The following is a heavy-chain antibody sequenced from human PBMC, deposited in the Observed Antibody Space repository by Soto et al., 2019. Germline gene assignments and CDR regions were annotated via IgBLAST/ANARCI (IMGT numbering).Heavy chain of an antibody. CDR1: GLTFNTYA. J-gene: IGHJ1*01. V-gene: IGHV3-30*03. CDR2: ISNDGSNK. D-gene: IGHD2-2*01. CDR3: ASGRGYCSESSCSYFDYFQH. Sequence: QVQLVESGGGVGQPGTSLRLSCAASGLTFNTYAMNWIRLAPGKGLEWVAVISNDGSNKYYADSVKGRFTISRDNTMNTVYLQMNSLGGEDTGVYYWASGRGYCSESSCSYFDYFQHWGQGALVIVSS.